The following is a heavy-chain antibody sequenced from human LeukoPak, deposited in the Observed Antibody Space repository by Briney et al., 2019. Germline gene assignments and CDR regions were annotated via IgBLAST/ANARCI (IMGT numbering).Heavy chain of an antibody. V-gene: IGHV4-59*12. D-gene: IGHD3-22*01. Sequence: SETLSLTCTVSGGSISSYYWSWIRQPPGKGLEWIGYIYYSGSTNYNPSLKSRVTISVDTSKNQFSLKLSSVTAADTAVYYCARGLPHYYDSSGPRYFDYWGQGTLVTVSS. J-gene: IGHJ4*02. CDR3: ARGLPHYYDSSGPRYFDY. CDR1: GGSISSYY. CDR2: IYYSGST.